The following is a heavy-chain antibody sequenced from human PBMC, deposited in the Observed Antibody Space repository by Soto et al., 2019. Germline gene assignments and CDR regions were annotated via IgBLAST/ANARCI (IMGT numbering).Heavy chain of an antibody. J-gene: IGHJ4*02. D-gene: IGHD2-15*01. V-gene: IGHV3-15*01. CDR1: GFTFSNAW. CDR3: ARNLGYCSGGKCYTALDY. Sequence: GGSLILSCAASGFTFSNAWMSWVRQAPGKGLEWVGRIKTKTDGGTTDYAAPVKGRFTISRDDSKNTLYLQMNSLRAEDTAVYYCARNLGYCSGGKCYTALDYWGQGTLVTVSS. CDR2: IKTKTDGGTT.